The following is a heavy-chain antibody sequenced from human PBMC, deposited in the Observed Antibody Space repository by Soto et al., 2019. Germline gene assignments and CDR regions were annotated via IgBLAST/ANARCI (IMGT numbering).Heavy chain of an antibody. J-gene: IGHJ3*02. CDR3: ARDRSPDITLGYLVGAFDI. D-gene: IGHD3-9*01. CDR2: IKQDGSEI. CDR1: GFTFSRYW. V-gene: IGHV3-7*03. Sequence: GGSLRLSCAASGFTFSRYWMTWVRQAPGKGLEWVANIKQDGSEIYYVDSVKGRFTISRDNAKNSLYLQINSLRAEDTAVYYCARDRSPDITLGYLVGAFDIWGQGTMVTVSS.